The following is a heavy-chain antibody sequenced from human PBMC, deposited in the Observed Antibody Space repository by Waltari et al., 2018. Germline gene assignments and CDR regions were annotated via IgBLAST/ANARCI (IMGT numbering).Heavy chain of an antibody. Sequence: QVQLQESGPGLVKPSETLSLTCSVSGGSMRSVYWSWIRQPPGKGREWIAHIHDSGTANYNPSLKSRVTILIDTSKSQFSLQVTSVTAADTAVYYCARVPQYTYRAFDIWGQGTMVTVSS. V-gene: IGHV4-59*01. CDR2: IHDSGTA. D-gene: IGHD5-18*01. CDR3: ARVPQYTYRAFDI. J-gene: IGHJ3*02. CDR1: GGSMRSVY.